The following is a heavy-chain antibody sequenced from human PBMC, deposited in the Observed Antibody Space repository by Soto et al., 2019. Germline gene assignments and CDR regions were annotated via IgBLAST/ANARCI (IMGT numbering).Heavy chain of an antibody. V-gene: IGHV4-39*07. CDR1: GGSISSSSYY. CDR3: AKTKEGGFDP. Sequence: SETLSLTCTVSGGSISSSSYYWGWIRQPPGKGLEWIGSIYYSGSTYYNPSLKSRVTISVDTSKNQFFLKLTSVTATDTAVYYCAKTKEGGFDPWGQGILVTVSS. J-gene: IGHJ5*02. CDR2: IYYSGST. D-gene: IGHD3-16*01.